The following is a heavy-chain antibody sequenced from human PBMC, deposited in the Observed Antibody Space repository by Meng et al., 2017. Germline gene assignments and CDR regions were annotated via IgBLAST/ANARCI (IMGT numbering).Heavy chain of an antibody. J-gene: IGHJ4*02. CDR2: ISYDGSKK. Sequence: VQYVRPDAGWVKPGGSLRSCGVALGFTSRRHTMHRVRQSPQKGLGCGLVISYDGSKKTYACPVKVQLNISKNNCRNTLYLQMNRLRAEDPAVYYGARSSVYLDYWGQGTLVTVSS. D-gene: IGHD6-19*01. CDR1: GFTSRRHT. V-gene: IGHV3-30*16. CDR3: ARSSVYLDY.